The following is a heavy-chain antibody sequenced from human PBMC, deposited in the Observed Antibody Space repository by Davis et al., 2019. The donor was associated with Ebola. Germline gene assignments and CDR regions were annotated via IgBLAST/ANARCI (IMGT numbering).Heavy chain of an antibody. Sequence: GESLKISCAASGFTFSSYGMHWVRQAPGKGLEWVSSISSSSSYIYYADSVKGRFTISRDNAKNSLYLQMNSLRAEDTAVYYCARQGATDGVDYWGQGTLITVSS. CDR3: ARQGATDGVDY. J-gene: IGHJ4*02. V-gene: IGHV3-21*01. CDR1: GFTFSSYG. CDR2: ISSSSSYI. D-gene: IGHD5-12*01.